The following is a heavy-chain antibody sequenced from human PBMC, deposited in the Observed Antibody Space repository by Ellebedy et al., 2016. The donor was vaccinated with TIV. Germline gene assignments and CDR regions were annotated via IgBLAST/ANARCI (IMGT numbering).Heavy chain of an antibody. D-gene: IGHD5-24*01. CDR3: AKVVSGFNYGMTNYFDY. CDR1: GFTFSSYA. Sequence: GGSLRLSCAASGFTFSSYAMHWVRQAPGKGLEWVAVISYDGSNKYYADSVKGRFTISRDNAKNSLSLQMNSLRVEDTAIYYCAKVVSGFNYGMTNYFDYWGQGTLVTVSS. CDR2: ISYDGSNK. J-gene: IGHJ4*02. V-gene: IGHV3-30*07.